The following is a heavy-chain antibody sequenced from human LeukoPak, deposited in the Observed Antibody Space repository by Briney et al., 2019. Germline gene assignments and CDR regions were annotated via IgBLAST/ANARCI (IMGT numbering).Heavy chain of an antibody. Sequence: GASLRLSCAASGFTFSTYTMNWVRQAPGKGQEWVSSVSSSSSYIYYADSVKGRFTISRDNAKNSLYLQMNSLRAEDTAVYYCARDQPYDSSGYYYEGYYYYGMDVWGQGTTVTVSS. V-gene: IGHV3-21*01. D-gene: IGHD3-22*01. CDR1: GFTFSTYT. J-gene: IGHJ6*02. CDR2: VSSSSSYI. CDR3: ARDQPYDSSGYYYEGYYYYGMDV.